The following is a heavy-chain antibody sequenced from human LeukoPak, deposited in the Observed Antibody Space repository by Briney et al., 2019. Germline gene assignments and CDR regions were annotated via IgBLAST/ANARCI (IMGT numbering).Heavy chain of an antibody. J-gene: IGHJ4*02. CDR3: ARDYGGSSPFDY. D-gene: IGHD4-23*01. V-gene: IGHV3-7*01. Sequence: GGSLRLSCAASGFTFSSYWMTWVRQAPGKGLEWVANIKGDGSNKNYADSVKGRFTISRDNAKNSLYLQMNSLRAEDTAVYYCARDYGGSSPFDYWGQGTLVTVSS. CDR2: IKGDGSNK. CDR1: GFTFSSYW.